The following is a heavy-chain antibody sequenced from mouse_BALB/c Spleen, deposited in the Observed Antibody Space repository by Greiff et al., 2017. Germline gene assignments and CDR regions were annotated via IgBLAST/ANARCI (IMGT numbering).Heavy chain of an antibody. CDR3: ARGGYGNYGYFDV. CDR1: GYTFTSYW. CDR2: INPSNGRT. D-gene: IGHD2-10*02. V-gene: IGHV1S81*02. J-gene: IGHJ1*01. Sequence: QVQLKQPGAELVKPGASVKLSCKASGYTFTSYWMHWVKQRPGQGLEWIGEINPSNGRTNYNEKFKSKATLTVDKSSSTAYMQLSSLTSEDSAVYYCARGGYGNYGYFDVWGAGTTVTVSS.